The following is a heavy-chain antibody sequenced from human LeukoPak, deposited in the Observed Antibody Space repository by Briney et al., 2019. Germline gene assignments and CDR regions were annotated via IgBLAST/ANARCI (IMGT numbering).Heavy chain of an antibody. Sequence: SETLSLTCTVSGGSISNYYWTWIRQPPGKGLEWIGYIYYSGSTYYSLSLKSRVTISVDTSKNRFSLKLSSVTAADTAVYYCARDRSYSGSYYTPLGFDYWGQGTLVTVSS. J-gene: IGHJ4*02. V-gene: IGHV4-59*01. CDR3: ARDRSYSGSYYTPLGFDY. CDR2: IYYSGST. D-gene: IGHD1-26*01. CDR1: GGSISNYY.